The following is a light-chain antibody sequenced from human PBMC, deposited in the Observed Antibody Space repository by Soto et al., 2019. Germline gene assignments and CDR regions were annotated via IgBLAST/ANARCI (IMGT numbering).Light chain of an antibody. CDR2: DND. V-gene: IGLV1-51*01. J-gene: IGLJ1*01. Sequence: QSALTQPPSVSAAPGQKVTLSCSGISSNIGDNFVSWYQKLPGTAPKLLIYDNDKRPSGIPDRFSGSKSGTSATLGITGLQTGDEAAYFCGTWDNRLSVYVFGTGTKLTVL. CDR3: GTWDNRLSVYV. CDR1: SSNIGDNF.